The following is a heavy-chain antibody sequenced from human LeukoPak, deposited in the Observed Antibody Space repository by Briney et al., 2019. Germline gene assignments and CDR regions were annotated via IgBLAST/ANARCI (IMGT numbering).Heavy chain of an antibody. V-gene: IGHV5-51*01. CDR1: GYSFTNYW. CDR3: ARRMYYYGSGSYSYFDY. D-gene: IGHD3-10*01. CDR2: NQPSDSDS. Sequence: GESLKIPRKGSGYSFTNYWIGWVRQMPGKGLEWMGMNQPSDSDSRYSPSFQGQVAMSADKSISTAYLQWSSLKVSDTAIYYCARRMYYYGSGSYSYFDYWGQGTLVTVSS. J-gene: IGHJ4*02.